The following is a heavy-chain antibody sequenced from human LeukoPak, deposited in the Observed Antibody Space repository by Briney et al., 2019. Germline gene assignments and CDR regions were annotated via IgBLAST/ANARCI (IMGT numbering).Heavy chain of an antibody. CDR2: INPNSGGT. J-gene: IGHJ6*03. V-gene: IGHV1-2*02. CDR3: ARDLGYSRYYYYMDV. D-gene: IGHD6-13*01. CDR1: GYTFTGYY. Sequence: ASVKVSCKASGYTFTGYYMHWVRQAPGQGLEWVGWINPNSGGTNYAQKFQGRVTMTRDTSISTAYMELSRLRSDDTAAYYCARDLGYSRYYYYMDVWGKGTTVTVSS.